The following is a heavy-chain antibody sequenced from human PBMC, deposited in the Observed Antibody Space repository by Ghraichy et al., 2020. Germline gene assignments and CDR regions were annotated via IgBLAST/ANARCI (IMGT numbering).Heavy chain of an antibody. Sequence: GGSLRLSCAASGFTFSSYAMSWVRQAPGKGLECVSSISGSGGSTSYADSVKGRFTISRDNSKNTLYLQMNSLRAEDSAVYYCAKTNYYESRGVMDYWGQGTLVTVSS. J-gene: IGHJ4*02. D-gene: IGHD3-22*01. V-gene: IGHV3-23*01. CDR2: ISGSGGST. CDR3: AKTNYYESRGVMDY. CDR1: GFTFSSYA.